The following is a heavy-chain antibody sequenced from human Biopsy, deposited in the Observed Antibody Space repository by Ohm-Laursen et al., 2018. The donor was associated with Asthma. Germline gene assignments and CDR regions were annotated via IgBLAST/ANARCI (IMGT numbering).Heavy chain of an antibody. CDR3: ARDHCSALWAGVSTDNCYFDY. J-gene: IGHJ4*02. V-gene: IGHV1-69*17. Sequence: SSVKVSCKPSGGTFNNYAINWVRQAPGQGLEWMGGIMPPFGLTNYAQRFQDRLTISADKSTRTAYMELRRLRSEGSAVYYCARDHCSALWAGVSTDNCYFDYWGQGTLLTVSS. CDR1: GGTFNNYA. CDR2: IMPPFGLT. D-gene: IGHD5/OR15-5a*01.